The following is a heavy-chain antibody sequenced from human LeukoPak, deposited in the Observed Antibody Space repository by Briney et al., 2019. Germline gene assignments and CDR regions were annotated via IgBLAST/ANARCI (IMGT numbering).Heavy chain of an antibody. V-gene: IGHV3-74*01. CDR1: GFTFSSYW. Sequence: GGSLRLSCAASGFTFSSYWMHWVRQAPGKGLVWVSRINSDGSTTRYADSMKGRFTISRDNAKNTLYLQMNSLRAEDTAVYYCARDRFGDGYNLFDYWGQGTLVTVSS. J-gene: IGHJ4*02. CDR2: INSDGSTT. CDR3: ARDRFGDGYNLFDY. D-gene: IGHD5-24*01.